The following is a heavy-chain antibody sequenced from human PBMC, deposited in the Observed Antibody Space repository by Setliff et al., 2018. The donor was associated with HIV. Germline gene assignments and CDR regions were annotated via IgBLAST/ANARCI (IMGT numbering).Heavy chain of an antibody. V-gene: IGHV3-73*01. J-gene: IGHJ4*02. CDR2: IRG. Sequence: GGSLRLSCAASGVTLSDAAIHWVRQASGKGLEWVGRIRGDYGASRSGRFTISRDDSKNTAYLQITNLQIEDTAVYYCARPRYCISTNCYEAFDYWGQGTLVTV. CDR1: GVTLSDAA. D-gene: IGHD2-2*01. CDR3: ARPRYCISTNCYEAFDY.